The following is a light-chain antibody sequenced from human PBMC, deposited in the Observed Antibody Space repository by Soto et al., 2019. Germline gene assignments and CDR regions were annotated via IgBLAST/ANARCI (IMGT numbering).Light chain of an antibody. CDR2: DAN. V-gene: IGLV2-11*01. J-gene: IGLJ3*02. CDR1: TGDVGAYNF. Sequence: QSALTQPRSVSGSPGQSVTISCTGTTGDVGAYNFVSWYQRHPDKAPKLMIYDANKRPSGVPDRFSASKSGNTASLTISGLQAEDEYDYYCCSYAGSFTWVFGGGTKVTVL. CDR3: CSYAGSFTWV.